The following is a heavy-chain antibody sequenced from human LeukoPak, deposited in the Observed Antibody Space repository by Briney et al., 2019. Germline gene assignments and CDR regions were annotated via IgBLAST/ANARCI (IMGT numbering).Heavy chain of an antibody. D-gene: IGHD3-22*01. CDR2: IYYSGST. J-gene: IGHJ4*02. Sequence: SETLSLTCTVSGGSVSSGSYYWSWIRQPPGKGLEWIGYIYYSGSTNYNPSLKSRVTISVDTSKNQFSLKLSSVTAADTAVYYCARTDVVTEYFDYWGQGTLVTVSS. CDR1: GGSVSSGSYY. V-gene: IGHV4-61*01. CDR3: ARTDVVTEYFDY.